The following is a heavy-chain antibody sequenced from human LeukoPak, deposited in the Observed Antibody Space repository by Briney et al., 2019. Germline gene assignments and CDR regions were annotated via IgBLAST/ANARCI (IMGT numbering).Heavy chain of an antibody. D-gene: IGHD6-19*01. Sequence: GGSLRLSCAASGFSFSSYAMHSVRQAPGKGLEWVAVRSYDGANKYYADSVKGRFTISRDNSKNTLYLQMNSLRPEDTAVYYCARPYNSGWYGDFDYWGQGTLVTVFS. J-gene: IGHJ4*02. CDR3: ARPYNSGWYGDFDY. V-gene: IGHV3-30-3*01. CDR2: RSYDGANK. CDR1: GFSFSSYA.